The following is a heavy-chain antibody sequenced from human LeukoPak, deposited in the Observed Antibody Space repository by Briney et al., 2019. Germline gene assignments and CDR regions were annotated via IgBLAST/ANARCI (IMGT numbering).Heavy chain of an antibody. Sequence: ASVKFSCKASGYAIISHYMHWVREAPGQGLEWMGTIHPDGDTTTYAQKFQGRVTMTRDTSTSRVYMDLSSLRSEDTAVYYCAREAIAAGKNFDYWGQGTLVTVSS. V-gene: IGHV1-46*01. CDR3: AREAIAAGKNFDY. D-gene: IGHD6-25*01. J-gene: IGHJ4*02. CDR1: GYAIISHY. CDR2: IHPDGDTT.